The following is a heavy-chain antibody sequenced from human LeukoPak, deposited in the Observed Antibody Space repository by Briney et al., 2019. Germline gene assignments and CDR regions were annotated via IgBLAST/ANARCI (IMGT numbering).Heavy chain of an antibody. V-gene: IGHV4-59*01. CDR1: GRSISSYY. Sequence: SETLSLTCTLAGRSISSYYWSWIRQPPRKGLEWIAYLFYNPSLDMRGTISVCTPKHRTSLKLRSVRAAAAAVYYTAPLTVIRGVTYFVYWGRGGLLGVSS. J-gene: IGHJ4*02. CDR3: APLTVIRGVTYFVY. D-gene: IGHD3-10*01. CDR2: LF.